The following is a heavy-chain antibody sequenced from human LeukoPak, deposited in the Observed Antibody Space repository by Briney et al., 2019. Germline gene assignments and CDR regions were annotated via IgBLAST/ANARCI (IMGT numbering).Heavy chain of an antibody. D-gene: IGHD3-22*01. CDR3: ARDRYYYDSSGYWGREEDYYYYGMDV. CDR2: ISYDGSNK. Sequence: PGGSLRLSCAASGFTFSGYAMHWVRQAPGKGLEWVAVISYDGSNKYYADSVKGRFTISRDSSKNTLDLHMNSLRAEDTALYYCARDRYYYDSSGYWGREEDYYYYGMDVWGQGTTVTVSS. V-gene: IGHV3-30-3*01. CDR1: GFTFSGYA. J-gene: IGHJ6*02.